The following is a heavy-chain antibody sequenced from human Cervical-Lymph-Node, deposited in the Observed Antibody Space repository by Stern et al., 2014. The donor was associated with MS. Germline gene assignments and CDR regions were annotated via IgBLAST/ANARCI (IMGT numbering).Heavy chain of an antibody. CDR2: ISSGGRSI. CDR1: GFTFSSYS. D-gene: IGHD3-22*01. V-gene: IGHV3-48*01. J-gene: IGHJ4*02. CDR3: ARGEADHYDSSGYSFDY. Sequence: EVQLVESGGGLVQPGGSLRLSCAASGFTFSSYSMTWVRQAPGKGLEWVSYISSGGRSIYYADSVKGRLTISRDNAKNSLYLQMNSLRGDDTAVYYCARGEADHYDSSGYSFDYWGQGTLVTVSS.